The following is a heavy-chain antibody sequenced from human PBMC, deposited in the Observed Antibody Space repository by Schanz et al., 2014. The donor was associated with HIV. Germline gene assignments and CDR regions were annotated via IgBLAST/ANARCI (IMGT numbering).Heavy chain of an antibody. V-gene: IGHV3-30*19. J-gene: IGHJ4*03. CDR1: GFTFNYYG. Sequence: QVQLVESGGGVVQPGRSLRLSCAASGFTFNYYGMHWVRQAPGKGLEWGAAISYDGSNKYYADSVKGRFTISRDNSKNTLYLQMNSLRAEDTAVYYCARGGIWEWDQPDFDYWGQGTMVTVSS. CDR3: ARGGIWEWDQPDFDY. D-gene: IGHD2-15*01. CDR2: ISYDGSNK.